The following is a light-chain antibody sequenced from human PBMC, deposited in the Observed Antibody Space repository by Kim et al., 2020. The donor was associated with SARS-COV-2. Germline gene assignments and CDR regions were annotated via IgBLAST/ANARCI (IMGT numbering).Light chain of an antibody. CDR3: QQYDAPPFT. J-gene: IGKJ5*01. CDR1: EDVSDY. CDR2: DAA. V-gene: IGKV1-33*01. Sequence: ASVGDRVTITRQASEDVSDYFNWYHQKPGEAPKVLIRDAANLESGVPSRFSRGGYGTEFSLTISSVQPEDMGTYYCQQYDAPPFTFGQGTRLEIK.